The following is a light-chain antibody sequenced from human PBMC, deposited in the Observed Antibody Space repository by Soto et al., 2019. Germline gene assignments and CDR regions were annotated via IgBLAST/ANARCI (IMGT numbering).Light chain of an antibody. CDR2: GAS. J-gene: IGKJ1*01. Sequence: EIVLTQSPGTLSLSPGERATLSCRASQSVSSSYLAWYQQKPGQAPRLLIYGASSRATGIPDRFSVSGSGTDFTLTISRLEPEDVAVYYCQQYGSSVWTFGQGTKVEIK. V-gene: IGKV3-20*01. CDR1: QSVSSSY. CDR3: QQYGSSVWT.